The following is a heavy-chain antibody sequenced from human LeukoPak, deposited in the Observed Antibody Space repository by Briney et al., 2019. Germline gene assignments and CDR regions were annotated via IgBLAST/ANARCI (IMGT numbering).Heavy chain of an antibody. J-gene: IGHJ4*02. D-gene: IGHD2-2*01. CDR1: GGSISSGDYY. CDR2: INYSGTT. Sequence: SETLSLTCTVSGGSISSGDYYWSWIRQPPGKGLEWMGYINYSGTTYYNPSLRSRLTISIDTSKNQFSLKLSSVTAADTAVYYCARRYCSSTSCYLFDYWGQGTLVTVSS. CDR3: ARRYCSSTSCYLFDY. V-gene: IGHV4-30-4*01.